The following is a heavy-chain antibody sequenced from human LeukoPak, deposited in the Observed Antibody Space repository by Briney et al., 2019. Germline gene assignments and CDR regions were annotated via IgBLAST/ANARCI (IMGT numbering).Heavy chain of an antibody. J-gene: IGHJ6*02. V-gene: IGHV3-33*01. CDR2: MWCGGSNK. Sequence: GGSLRLSCAASGFTFSIYGMQWVRQAPGKGLEWVAFMWCGGSNKYFADSVKGRFTISRDNSKNTLYLQMNSLRAEDTAVYYCARERMVRYVVPAVMGVGINFHYYGLDVWGQGTMVTVSS. CDR3: ARERMVRYVVPAVMGVGINFHYYGLDV. D-gene: IGHD2-2*01. CDR1: GFTFSIYG.